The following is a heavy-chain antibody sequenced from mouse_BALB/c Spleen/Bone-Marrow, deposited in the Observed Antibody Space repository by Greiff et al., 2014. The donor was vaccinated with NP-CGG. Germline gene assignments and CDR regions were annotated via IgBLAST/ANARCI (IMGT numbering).Heavy chain of an antibody. V-gene: IGHV7-3*02. Sequence: EVKLVESGGGLVQPGGSLRLSCATSGFTFTDYYMNWVRQPPGKALEWLGFIRNKANGYTTEYSASVKSRFTISRDNSQNILYLQMNPLRGYDSSTYYCARDKGRVFFDYWGQGTTLTVSS. CDR1: GFTFTDYY. CDR2: IRNKANGYTT. D-gene: IGHD3-3*01. CDR3: ARDKGRVFFDY. J-gene: IGHJ2*01.